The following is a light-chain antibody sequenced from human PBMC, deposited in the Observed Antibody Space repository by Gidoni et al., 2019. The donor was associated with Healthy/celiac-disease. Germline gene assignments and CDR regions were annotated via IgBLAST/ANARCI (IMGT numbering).Light chain of an antibody. V-gene: IGKV2-30*01. CDR1: QSLVYSDGNTY. CDR3: MQGTHWPPYT. Sequence: DVVMTQSPLSLPVTLGQPASISCRSSQSLVYSDGNTYLNWFQQRPGQSPRRLIYKVSNRDSGVPDRLSGSGSGTDFTLKISRVEAEDVGVYYCMQGTHWPPYTFGQXTKLEIK. J-gene: IGKJ2*01. CDR2: KVS.